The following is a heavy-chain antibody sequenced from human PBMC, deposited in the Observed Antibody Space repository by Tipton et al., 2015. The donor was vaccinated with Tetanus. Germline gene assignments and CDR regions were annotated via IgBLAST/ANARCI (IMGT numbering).Heavy chain of an antibody. J-gene: IGHJ4*02. Sequence: SLRLSCAGSGFSFTGYSFNWVRQAPGKGLEWVSGIGGSGSSTYYAASVQGRVTISRDNSKNTLYLQMHSLKVEDTAVYYCAKTKRGYSYGTYDNWGQGILVTVSS. CDR2: IGGSGSST. CDR3: AKTKRGYSYGTYDN. CDR1: GFSFTGYS. D-gene: IGHD5-18*01. V-gene: IGHV3-23*01.